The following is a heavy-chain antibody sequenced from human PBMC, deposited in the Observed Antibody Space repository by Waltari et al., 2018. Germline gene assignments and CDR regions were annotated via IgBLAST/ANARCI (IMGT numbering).Heavy chain of an antibody. CDR1: GFTFDDYA. V-gene: IGHV3-9*01. J-gene: IGHJ4*02. CDR2: ISWNSGSI. D-gene: IGHD4-17*01. Sequence: EVQLVESGGGLVQPGRSLRLSCAASGFTFDDYAMHWVRQAPGKGLEWVSGISWNSGSIGYADSVKCRFTISRDNAKNSLYLQMNSLRAEDTALYYCANTRVNYYGDGFDYWGQGTLVTVSS. CDR3: ANTRVNYYGDGFDY.